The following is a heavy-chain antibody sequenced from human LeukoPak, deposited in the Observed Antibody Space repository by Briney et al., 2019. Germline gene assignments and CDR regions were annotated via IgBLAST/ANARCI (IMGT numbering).Heavy chain of an antibody. CDR1: GFTFSTYW. Sequence: GGSLRLSCAASGFTFSTYWMSWVRQAPGKGLEWVANIKEDGSEKNYVDSVKGRFTISRDNAKNSLYLQMNSLRDDDTAVYFCARSPAGDAWPPAYYMDVWGKGTTVTVSS. CDR2: IKEDGSEK. V-gene: IGHV3-7*01. J-gene: IGHJ6*03. CDR3: ARSPAGDAWPPAYYMDV. D-gene: IGHD3-10*01.